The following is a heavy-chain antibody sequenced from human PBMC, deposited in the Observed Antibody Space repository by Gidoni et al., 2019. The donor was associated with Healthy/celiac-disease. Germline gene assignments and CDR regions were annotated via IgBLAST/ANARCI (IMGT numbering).Heavy chain of an antibody. CDR1: GFPVSSNY. CDR3: ARDQGELANWFDP. J-gene: IGHJ5*02. CDR2: IYSGGST. Sequence: EVQLVESGGGLVQPGGSLILSCAASGFPVSSNYMSWVRQAPGKGLELVSVIYSGGSTYYADSVKGRFTISRDNSKNTLYLQMNSLRAEDTAVYYCARDQGELANWFDPWGQGTLVTVSS. V-gene: IGHV3-66*01. D-gene: IGHD1-7*01.